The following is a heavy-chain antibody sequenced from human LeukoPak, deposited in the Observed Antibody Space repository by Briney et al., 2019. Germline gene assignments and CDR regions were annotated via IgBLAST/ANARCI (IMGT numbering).Heavy chain of an antibody. Sequence: GGSLRLSCAASGFSFSNSVIHWVRQASGKGLEWVGRISFKTHNYATVYAASVKGRFTISRDDSKNTAYLQMNSLKTEDTAVYFCIGQYWSGGSCAEPQWGQGTMVTVSS. J-gene: IGHJ4*02. D-gene: IGHD2-15*01. CDR3: IGQYWSGGSCAEPQ. CDR1: GFSFSNSV. CDR2: ISFKTHNYAT. V-gene: IGHV3-73*01.